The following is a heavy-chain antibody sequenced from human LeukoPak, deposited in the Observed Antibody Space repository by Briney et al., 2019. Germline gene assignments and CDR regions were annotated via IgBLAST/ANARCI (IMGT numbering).Heavy chain of an antibody. CDR2: IYPRDGST. Sequence: ASVKVSCKASGYSFISNYIHWVRQAPGQGLEWMGMIYPRDGSTSYAQKFQGRVTVTRDTSTSTVHMELSGLRSEDTAVYYCARDQEAFDYWGQGTLVTVSS. CDR3: ARDQEAFDY. J-gene: IGHJ4*02. CDR1: GYSFISNY. V-gene: IGHV1-46*01.